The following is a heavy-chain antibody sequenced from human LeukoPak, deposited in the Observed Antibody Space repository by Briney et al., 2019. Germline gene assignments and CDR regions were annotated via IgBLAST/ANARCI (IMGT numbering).Heavy chain of an antibody. CDR2: ISGSAST. V-gene: IGHV3-23*01. J-gene: IGHJ4*02. CDR1: GFTFGIYA. D-gene: IGHD1-26*01. Sequence: GGSLRLSCAASGFTFGIYAMGWVRQAPGKGLEWVSGISGSASTYYADSVKGRFTISRDNSKNTLYLQMSSLRAEDTAVYYCAISGGYWAWAHWGQGTLVTVSS. CDR3: AISGGYWAWAH.